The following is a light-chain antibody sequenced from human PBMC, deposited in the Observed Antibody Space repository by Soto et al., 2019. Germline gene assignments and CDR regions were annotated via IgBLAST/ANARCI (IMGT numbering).Light chain of an antibody. V-gene: IGKV3-11*01. J-gene: IGKJ4*01. Sequence: LYPWEQVPLXXRASQSVSSYLAWYQQKPGQADRLIIYDASERGTGIRDTFSGRGSGTDFTLTISRLEAEDFAVYYCQQRSEWPLTFGVGTKLDIK. CDR3: QQRSEWPLT. CDR1: QSVSSY. CDR2: DAS.